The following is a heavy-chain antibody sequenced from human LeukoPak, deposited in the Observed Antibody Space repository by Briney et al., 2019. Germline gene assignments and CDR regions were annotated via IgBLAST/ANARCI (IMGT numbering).Heavy chain of an antibody. V-gene: IGHV1-2*02. Sequence: GASVKVSCKASGYTFTGYYMHWVRQAPGQGLEWMGWINPNSGGTNYAQKFQGRVTMTGDTSISTAYMELSRLRSDDTAVYYCAGEPTSYSYDLDNWFDPWGQGTLVTVSS. J-gene: IGHJ5*02. CDR3: AGEPTSYSYDLDNWFDP. D-gene: IGHD5-18*01. CDR1: GYTFTGYY. CDR2: INPNSGGT.